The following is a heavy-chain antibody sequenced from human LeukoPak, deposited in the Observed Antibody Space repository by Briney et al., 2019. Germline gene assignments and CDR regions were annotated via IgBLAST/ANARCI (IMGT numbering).Heavy chain of an antibody. CDR2: ISYDGANK. CDR3: ARGVRIAVAGNIDY. J-gene: IGHJ4*02. V-gene: IGHV3-30*04. Sequence: GGSLRLSCAASGFTFRNYAMHWVRQAPGKGLEWVAVISYDGANKHYADSVKGRFTISRDNSKNTLYMQMNSLRAEDTAVYYCARGVRIAVAGNIDYWGQGTLVTVSS. D-gene: IGHD6-19*01. CDR1: GFTFRNYA.